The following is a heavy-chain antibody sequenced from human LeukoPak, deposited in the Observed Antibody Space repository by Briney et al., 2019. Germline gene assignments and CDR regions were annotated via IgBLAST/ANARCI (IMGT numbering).Heavy chain of an antibody. V-gene: IGHV3-33*01. CDR1: GFTFSSYG. J-gene: IGHJ4*02. CDR3: ARDSGWFGEFLV. Sequence: GRSLRLSCAASGFTFSSYGMHWVRQAPGKGLEWVAVIWYDGSNKYYADSVKGRFTISRDNSKNTLYLQMNSLRAEDTAVYSCARDSGWFGEFLVWGQGTLVTVSS. CDR2: IWYDGSNK. D-gene: IGHD3-10*01.